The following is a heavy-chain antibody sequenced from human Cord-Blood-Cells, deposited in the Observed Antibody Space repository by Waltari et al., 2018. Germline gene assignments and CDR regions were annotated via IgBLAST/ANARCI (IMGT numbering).Heavy chain of an antibody. CDR3: ATIYCDYMYVMDV. Sequence: EVQLVESGGGLVQPGGSLRLSCAASGFTFSSYWMSWVRQAPGKGMEWVANTKQDGSEKYDVDSVKGRFTISRANAKNALYLQMNSMRAEDTAVYYCATIYCDYMYVMDVWGQGTTVTVSS. CDR1: GFTFSSYW. V-gene: IGHV3-7*01. J-gene: IGHJ6*02. CDR2: TKQDGSEK. D-gene: IGHD4-17*01.